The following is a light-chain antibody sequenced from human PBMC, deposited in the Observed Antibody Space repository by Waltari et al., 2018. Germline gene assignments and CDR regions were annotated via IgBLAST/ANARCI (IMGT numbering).Light chain of an antibody. V-gene: IGKV3-11*01. CDR2: DAS. CDR3: RQRSNWVT. J-gene: IGKJ4*01. CDR1: QSVDTY. Sequence: EIVLTQSPATLSLSPGARASLSCRASQSVDTYLAWYQQKPGQAPRLLIYDASNRATGIPARFSSSGSRTDFTLTSSSLEPEDFAVYYCRQRSNWVTFGGGTKVEIK.